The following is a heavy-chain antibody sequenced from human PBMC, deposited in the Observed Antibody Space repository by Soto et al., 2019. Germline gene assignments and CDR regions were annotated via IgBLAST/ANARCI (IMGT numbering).Heavy chain of an antibody. CDR1: GGTFSSYA. CDR2: IIPIFGTA. J-gene: IGHJ5*02. Sequence: QVQLVQSGAEVKKPGSSVKVSCKASGGTFSSYAISWVRQAPGQGLEWMGGIIPIFGTANYAQKFQGRVTITADESTSTAYMELSRLRSEDTAVYYCARDLFGVVTTGNWFDPWGQGTLVTVSS. D-gene: IGHD3-3*01. CDR3: ARDLFGVVTTGNWFDP. V-gene: IGHV1-69*12.